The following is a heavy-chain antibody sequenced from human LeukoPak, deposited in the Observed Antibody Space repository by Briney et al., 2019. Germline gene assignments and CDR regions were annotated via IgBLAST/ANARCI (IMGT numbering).Heavy chain of an antibody. Sequence: PSETLSLTCTVSGGSIRSSYWNWIRQPPGKGLEWVGYIYHSGNTNYNPSLKSRITMSVDTSKNQFSLKLNSVTAADTAVYYCAREDPQTTVPEGLDVWGQGTTVTVSS. J-gene: IGHJ6*02. CDR2: IYHSGNT. CDR1: GGSIRSSY. V-gene: IGHV4-59*12. CDR3: AREDPQTTVPEGLDV. D-gene: IGHD4-17*01.